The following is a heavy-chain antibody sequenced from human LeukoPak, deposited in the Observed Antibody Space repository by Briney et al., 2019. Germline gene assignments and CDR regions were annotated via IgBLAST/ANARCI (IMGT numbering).Heavy chain of an antibody. D-gene: IGHD6-19*01. CDR1: GFTFSSYE. V-gene: IGHV3-48*03. Sequence: HPGGSLRLSCAASGFTFSSYEMNWVRQAPGKGLEWVSYISSSGSTIYYADSVKGRFTIPRDNAKNSLYLQMNSLRAEDTAVYYCAREDSSGYPSGGDYWGQGTLVTVSS. CDR3: AREDSSGYPSGGDY. CDR2: ISSSGSTI. J-gene: IGHJ4*02.